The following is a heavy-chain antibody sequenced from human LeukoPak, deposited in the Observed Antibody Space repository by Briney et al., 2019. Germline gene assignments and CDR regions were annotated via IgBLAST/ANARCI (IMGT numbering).Heavy chain of an antibody. D-gene: IGHD3-10*01. Sequence: GGSLRLSCAASGFTFSSYSMNWVRQAPGKGLEWVSSISSSSSYIYYAGSVKGRFTISRDNAKNSLYLQMNSLRAEDTAVYYCARDPTTYGSGSYYYYFEYWGQGTLVTVSS. CDR2: ISSSSSYI. V-gene: IGHV3-21*01. CDR3: ARDPTTYGSGSYYYYFEY. J-gene: IGHJ4*02. CDR1: GFTFSSYS.